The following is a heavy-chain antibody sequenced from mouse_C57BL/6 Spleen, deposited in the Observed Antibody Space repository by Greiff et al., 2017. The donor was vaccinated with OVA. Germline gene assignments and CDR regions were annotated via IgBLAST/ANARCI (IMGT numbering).Heavy chain of an antibody. CDR3: AREGDYYGSAYAMDY. Sequence: QVQLQQPGAELVRPGSSVKLSCKASGYTFTSYWMHWVKQRPIQGLEWIGNIDPSDSETPYNQKFKDKATLTVDKSSSTAYMQLSSLTSEDSAVDYCAREGDYYGSAYAMDYWGQGTSVTVSS. CDR2: IDPSDSET. D-gene: IGHD1-1*01. V-gene: IGHV1-52*01. J-gene: IGHJ4*01. CDR1: GYTFTSYW.